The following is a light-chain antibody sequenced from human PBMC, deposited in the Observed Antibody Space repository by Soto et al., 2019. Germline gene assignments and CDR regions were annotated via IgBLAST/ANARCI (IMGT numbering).Light chain of an antibody. CDR2: DAS. Sequence: EIVLTQSPATLSLSPGDRATLSCRASQSVSSYLAWYQQKPGQAPRLIXYDASNRATGIPARFSGSGSGTDLTLTISSLEPEDYAVYYCQQRSKWPPITFGQGTRLEIK. V-gene: IGKV3-11*01. CDR3: QQRSKWPPIT. CDR1: QSVSSY. J-gene: IGKJ5*01.